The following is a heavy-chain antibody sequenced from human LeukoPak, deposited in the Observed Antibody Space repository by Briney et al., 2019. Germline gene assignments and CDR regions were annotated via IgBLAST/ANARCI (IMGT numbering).Heavy chain of an antibody. CDR3: ARTGSDYDFWSGYHYYFDY. V-gene: IGHV4-61*01. Sequence: PSETLSLTCTVSGGSVSSGSYYWGWIRQPPGKGLEWIGYIYYSGSTNYNPSLKSRVTISVDTSKNQFSLKLSSVTAADTAVYYCARTGSDYDFWSGYHYYFDYWGQGTLVTVSS. D-gene: IGHD3-3*01. J-gene: IGHJ4*02. CDR2: IYYSGST. CDR1: GGSVSSGSYY.